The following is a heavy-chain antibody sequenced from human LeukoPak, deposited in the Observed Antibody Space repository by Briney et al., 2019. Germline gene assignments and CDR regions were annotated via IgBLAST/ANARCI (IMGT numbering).Heavy chain of an antibody. CDR2: IYYSGST. Sequence: SETLSLTCTVSGGSISGTSYYWGWIRQPPGKGLEWIRSIYYSGSTYYNPSLKGRVTISVDTSKNQFSLNLISVTAADTAVYYCARESIAAAGTWFDPWGQGTLVTVSS. CDR3: ARESIAAAGTWFDP. V-gene: IGHV4-39*07. J-gene: IGHJ5*02. CDR1: GGSISGTSYY. D-gene: IGHD6-13*01.